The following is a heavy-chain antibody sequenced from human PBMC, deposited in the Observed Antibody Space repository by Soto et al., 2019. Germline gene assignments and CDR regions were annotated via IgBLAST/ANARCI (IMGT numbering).Heavy chain of an antibody. Sequence: SETLSLTCAVYGGSFSGYYWSWIRQRPGKGLEWIGEINHSGSTNYNPSLKSRVTISVDTSKNQFSLKLSSVTAADTAVYYCASWAKRITIFGVVSGAFDIWGQGTMVTVS. D-gene: IGHD3-3*01. CDR2: INHSGST. J-gene: IGHJ3*02. CDR3: ASWAKRITIFGVVSGAFDI. V-gene: IGHV4-34*01. CDR1: GGSFSGYY.